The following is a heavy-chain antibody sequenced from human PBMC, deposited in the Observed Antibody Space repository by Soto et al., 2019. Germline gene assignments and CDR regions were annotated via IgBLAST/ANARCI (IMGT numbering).Heavy chain of an antibody. Sequence: HPGGSLRLSCAASGFTFDDYAMHWVRQAPGKGLEWVSGISWNSGSIGYADSVKGRFTISRDNAKNSLYLQMNSLRAEDTALYYCAKDISGPRVLRYFDWLFDPWGQGTLVTVSS. CDR3: AKDISGPRVLRYFDWLFDP. D-gene: IGHD3-9*01. J-gene: IGHJ5*02. CDR2: ISWNSGSI. CDR1: GFTFDDYA. V-gene: IGHV3-9*01.